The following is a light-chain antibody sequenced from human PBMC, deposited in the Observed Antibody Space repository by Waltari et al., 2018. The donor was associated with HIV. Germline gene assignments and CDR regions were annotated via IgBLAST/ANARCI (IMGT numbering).Light chain of an antibody. Sequence: EIVSTQSPGTLSLSPGERATLSCRASPCVNNDYLAWYQQKPGQAPSRLIYGASYRATGIPDRFTAIGSGTDFTLTISRLEPEDSAVYYCQQYGDSPRTFGQGTKVEIK. CDR3: QQYGDSPRT. CDR1: PCVNNDY. V-gene: IGKV3-20*01. J-gene: IGKJ1*01. CDR2: GAS.